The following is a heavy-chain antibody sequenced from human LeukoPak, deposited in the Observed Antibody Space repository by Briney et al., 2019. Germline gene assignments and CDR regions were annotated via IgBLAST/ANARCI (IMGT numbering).Heavy chain of an antibody. V-gene: IGHV3-53*05. Sequence: GGSLRLSCAASGFTVSSNYMSWVRQAPGKGLEWVSDIYSGGSTYYADSVKGRFTISRDNSKNTLYLQMNSLGAEDTAFYYCAKDIFTLLRGAFDIWGQGTMVTVSS. CDR2: IYSGGST. J-gene: IGHJ3*02. CDR1: GFTVSSNY. CDR3: AKDIFTLLRGAFDI. D-gene: IGHD3-10*01.